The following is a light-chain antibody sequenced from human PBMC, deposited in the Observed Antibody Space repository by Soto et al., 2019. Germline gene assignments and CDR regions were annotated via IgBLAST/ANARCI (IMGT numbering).Light chain of an antibody. CDR1: QSISSY. CDR2: AAS. Sequence: DIQMTQSPSSLSASVGDRVTITCRASQSISSYLNWYQQKPGKAPKLLIYAASSLQSGVPSRFSGSGSGTDFTLTISSLQPEDFATYYCQQSYSTPVTFGQGTKVENK. V-gene: IGKV1-39*01. CDR3: QQSYSTPVT. J-gene: IGKJ1*01.